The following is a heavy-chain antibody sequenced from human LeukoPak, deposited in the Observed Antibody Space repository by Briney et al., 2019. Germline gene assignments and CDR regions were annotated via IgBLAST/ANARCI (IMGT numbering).Heavy chain of an antibody. CDR1: GGSMSSSSYL. CDR2: IYSTGTT. J-gene: IGHJ4*02. CDR3: ARGDGIVGATYLPFDH. V-gene: IGHV4-39*07. D-gene: IGHD1-26*01. Sequence: PSETLSLTCTVFGGSMSSSSYLWGCIRQSPGKGLEWIGKIYSTGTTFYSSSLKSRVTISIDTSKNQFSLKMTSVTAADTAVYYCARGDGIVGATYLPFDHWGQGTLVTVSS.